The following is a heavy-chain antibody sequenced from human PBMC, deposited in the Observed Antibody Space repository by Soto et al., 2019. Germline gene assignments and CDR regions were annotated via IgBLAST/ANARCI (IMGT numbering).Heavy chain of an antibody. Sequence: GGSLRLSCAGSGFSFSTYSMDWARQAPGKGLEWVSSISSSSSATYINYADSVKGRFTISRDNAQNSLYLQMNSLRPEDTAVYYCARQGTSTKYYTMDVWGQGTTVTV. V-gene: IGHV3-21*01. J-gene: IGHJ6*02. D-gene: IGHD2-2*01. CDR3: ARQGTSTKYYTMDV. CDR2: ISSSSSATYI. CDR1: GFSFSTYS.